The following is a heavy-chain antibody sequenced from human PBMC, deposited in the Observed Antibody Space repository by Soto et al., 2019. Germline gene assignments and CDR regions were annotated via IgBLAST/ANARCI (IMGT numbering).Heavy chain of an antibody. Sequence: ASVKVSCKASGYTFTSYDINWVRQTTGQGLEWMGGMNPNSGNTGYAQKFQGRVTMTEDTSTDTAYMELSSLRSEDTAVYYCATDRYGSGSYYAFDIWGQGTMVTVSS. J-gene: IGHJ3*02. CDR1: GYTFTSYD. CDR3: ATDRYGSGSYYAFDI. D-gene: IGHD3-10*01. V-gene: IGHV1-8*01. CDR2: MNPNSGNT.